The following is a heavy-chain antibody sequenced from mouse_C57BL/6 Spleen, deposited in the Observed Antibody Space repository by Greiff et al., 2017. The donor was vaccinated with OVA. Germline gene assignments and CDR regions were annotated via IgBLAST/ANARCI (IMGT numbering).Heavy chain of an antibody. CDR3: EREGSNWEDY. V-gene: IGHV1-55*01. CDR2: IYPGSGST. CDR1: GYTFTSYW. J-gene: IGHJ2*01. Sequence: QVQLQQPGAELVKPGASVTMSCKASGYTFTSYWITWVKQRPGPGLELLGDIYPGSGSTTYNEKFKSTAPLTVDTSSSTAYMQVSSLTSEDSAGYYCEREGSNWEDYWGQGTTLTVSS. D-gene: IGHD4-1*01.